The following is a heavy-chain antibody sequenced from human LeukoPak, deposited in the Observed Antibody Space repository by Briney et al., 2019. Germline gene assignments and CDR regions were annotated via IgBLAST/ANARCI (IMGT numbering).Heavy chain of an antibody. V-gene: IGHV4-59*01. CDR3: ARGSSSWSRNAFDI. CDR1: GGSISSYY. CDR2: IYYSGST. J-gene: IGHJ3*02. D-gene: IGHD6-13*01. Sequence: PSETLSLTCTVSGGSISSYYWSWIRQPPGKGLEWIGYIYYSGSTNYNPSLKSRVTISVDTSKNQFSLKLSSVTAADTAVYYCARGSSSWSRNAFDIWGQGTMVTVSS.